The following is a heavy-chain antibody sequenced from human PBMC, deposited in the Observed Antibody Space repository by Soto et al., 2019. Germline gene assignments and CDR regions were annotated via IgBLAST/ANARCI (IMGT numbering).Heavy chain of an antibody. D-gene: IGHD1-7*01. CDR2: IYYSGST. V-gene: IGHV4-31*03. Sequence: SETLSLTCTVSGGSISSGGYYWSWIRQHPGKGLEWIGYIYYSGSTYYNPSLKSRVTISVDTSKNQFSLKLSSVTAADTAVYYCAREINRNWNYVSPLGGRIDDAFDIWGQGTMVTVSS. CDR1: GGSISSGGYY. J-gene: IGHJ3*02. CDR3: AREINRNWNYVSPLGGRIDDAFDI.